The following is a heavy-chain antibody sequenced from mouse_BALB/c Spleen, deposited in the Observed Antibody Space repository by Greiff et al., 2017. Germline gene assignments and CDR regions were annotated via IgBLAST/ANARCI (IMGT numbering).Heavy chain of an antibody. V-gene: IGHV5-9-4*01. D-gene: IGHD2-1*01. CDR2: ISSGGSYT. CDR3: ARDIYYGNYVDY. Sequence: EVQLVESGGGLVKPGGSLKLSCAASGFTFSSYAMSWVRQSPEKRLEWVAEISSGGSYTYYPDTVTGRFTISRDNAKNTLYLEMSSLRSEDTAMYYCARDIYYGNYVDYWGQGTSVTVSS. J-gene: IGHJ4*01. CDR1: GFTFSSYA.